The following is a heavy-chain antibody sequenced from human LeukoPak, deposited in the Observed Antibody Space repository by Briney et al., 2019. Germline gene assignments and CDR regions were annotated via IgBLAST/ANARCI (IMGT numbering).Heavy chain of an antibody. CDR3: AKGEYRAFDY. CDR1: GFTFSSYG. V-gene: IGHV3-30*02. D-gene: IGHD6-6*01. J-gene: IGHJ4*02. Sequence: PGGSLRLSCAASGFTFSSYGMHWVRQAPGKGLEWVAFVRYDGSNKYYADSVKGRFTISRDNSKNTLYLQMNSLRAEDTAVYYCAKGEYRAFDYWGQGTLVTVSS. CDR2: VRYDGSNK.